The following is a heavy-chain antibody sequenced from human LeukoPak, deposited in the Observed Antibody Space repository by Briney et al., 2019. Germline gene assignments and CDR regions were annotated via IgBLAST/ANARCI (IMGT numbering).Heavy chain of an antibody. CDR3: AKDLDPYCSSTSCYSPLDY. J-gene: IGHJ4*02. D-gene: IGHD2-2*01. CDR1: GFTFSTYA. Sequence: GRSLRLSCAASGFTFSTYAMHWVRQAPGKGLEWVAVISYDGGNKYYADSVKGRFTISRDNSKNTLYLQMNSLRAEDTAVYYCAKDLDPYCSSTSCYSPLDYWGQGTLVTVSS. CDR2: ISYDGGNK. V-gene: IGHV3-30-3*01.